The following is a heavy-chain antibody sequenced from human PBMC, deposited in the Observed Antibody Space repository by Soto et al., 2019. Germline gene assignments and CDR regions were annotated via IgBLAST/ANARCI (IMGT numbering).Heavy chain of an antibody. V-gene: IGHV3-23*01. CDR2: ISGSGGST. CDR1: GFTFSSYA. CDR3: ARSTADEEYYFDY. Sequence: PRLSCAASGFTFSSYAMSWVRQAPGKGLEWVSAISGSGGSTYYADSVKGRFTISRDNSKNTLYLQMNSLRAEDTAVYYCARSTADEEYYFDYWGQGTLVTVSS. J-gene: IGHJ4*02. D-gene: IGHD3-10*01.